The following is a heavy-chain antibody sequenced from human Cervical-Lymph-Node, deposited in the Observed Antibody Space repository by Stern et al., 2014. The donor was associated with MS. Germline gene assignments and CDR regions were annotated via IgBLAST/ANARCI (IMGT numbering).Heavy chain of an antibody. V-gene: IGHV1-46*03. CDR1: GYTFTTYY. CDR2: INPSGGNT. J-gene: IGHJ4*02. CDR3: ARATFDDSSAYFQYYFDH. Sequence: QLVQSGAEVRKPGASVKVSCKASGYTFTTYYMHWVRQAPGQGLEWMGGINPSGGNTNYAQKFQGRVTMTRDTSTSTVYMELSSLRSEATAMYYCARATFDDSSAYFQYYFDHWGQGTLVTVSS. D-gene: IGHD3-22*01.